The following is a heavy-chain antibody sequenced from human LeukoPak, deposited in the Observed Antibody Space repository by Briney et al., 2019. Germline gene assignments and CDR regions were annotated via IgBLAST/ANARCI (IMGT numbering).Heavy chain of an antibody. V-gene: IGHV3-74*01. Sequence: GGSLRLSCAASGFTFSSYGMHWVRQAPGKGLVWVSRINSDGSSTSYADSVKGRFTISRDNAKNTLYLQMNSLRAEDTAVYYCARGPPNDYGDGGYLWGQGTLVTVSS. J-gene: IGHJ4*02. CDR2: INSDGSST. CDR1: GFTFSSYG. CDR3: ARGPPNDYGDGGYL. D-gene: IGHD4-17*01.